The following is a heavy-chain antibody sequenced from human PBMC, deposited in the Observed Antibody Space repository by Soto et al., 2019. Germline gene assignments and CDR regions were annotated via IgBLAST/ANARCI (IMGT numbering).Heavy chain of an antibody. V-gene: IGHV3-23*01. J-gene: IGHJ6*02. Sequence: HPGGSLRLSCAAPGFRFSSYAMSWVRQAPGQGPEWLSVISASGGSAYYADSVRGRFTISRDNSKNTLYLQMKSLGAEDTAVYYCASSSALWHGMDAWGQGTTVTVSS. D-gene: IGHD6-6*01. CDR3: ASSSALWHGMDA. CDR2: ISASGGSA. CDR1: GFRFSSYA.